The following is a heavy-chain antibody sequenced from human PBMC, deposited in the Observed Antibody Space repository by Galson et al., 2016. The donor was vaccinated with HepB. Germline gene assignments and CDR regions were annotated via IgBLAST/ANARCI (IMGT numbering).Heavy chain of an antibody. CDR2: VNHRGTT. D-gene: IGHD3-10*01. CDR1: GESLSGYF. Sequence: ETLSLTCTISGESLSGYFWSWIRQPPGKGLEWIGEVNHRGTTNYDPSLESRVTISADTSKNQFSLNLSSVTAADTAVYFCARDGFPGFGSFFDYWGHGALVTVSS. J-gene: IGHJ4*01. V-gene: IGHV4-34*01. CDR3: ARDGFPGFGSFFDY.